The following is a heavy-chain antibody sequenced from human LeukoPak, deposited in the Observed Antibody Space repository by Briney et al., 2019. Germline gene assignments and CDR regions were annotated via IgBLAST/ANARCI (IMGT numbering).Heavy chain of an antibody. CDR1: GFTFSSYA. D-gene: IGHD2-2*01. Sequence: GGSLRLSCAASGFTFSSYAMSWVRQAPGKGLEWVSAISGSGGSTYYADSVKSRFTISRDNSKNTLYLQMNSLRAEDTAVYYCAKDINIVVVPAASFDYWGQGTLVTVSS. V-gene: IGHV3-23*01. CDR2: ISGSGGST. J-gene: IGHJ4*02. CDR3: AKDINIVVVPAASFDY.